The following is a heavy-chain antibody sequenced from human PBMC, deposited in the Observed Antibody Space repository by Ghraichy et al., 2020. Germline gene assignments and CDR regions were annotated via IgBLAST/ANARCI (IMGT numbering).Heavy chain of an antibody. CDR1: GFTFSSYG. D-gene: IGHD1-26*01. J-gene: IGHJ4*02. V-gene: IGHV3-30*18. Sequence: GESLNISCAASGFTFSSYGMHWVRQAPGKGLEWVAVISYDGSNKYYADSVKGRFTISRDNSKNTLYLQMNSLRAEDTAVYYCAKDDSIVGAWGSYFDYWGQGTLVTVSS. CDR3: AKDDSIVGAWGSYFDY. CDR2: ISYDGSNK.